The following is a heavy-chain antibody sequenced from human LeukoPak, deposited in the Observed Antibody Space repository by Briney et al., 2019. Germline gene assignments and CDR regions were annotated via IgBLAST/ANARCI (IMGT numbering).Heavy chain of an antibody. D-gene: IGHD5-18*01. CDR2: ISSSSSYI. J-gene: IGHJ4*02. Sequence: GGSLRLSCAASGFTFSSYSMNWVRQAPGKGLEWVSSISSSSSYIYYADSVKGRFTISRDNAKNSLYLQMNSLRADDTAVYYCARESSPGYSYGYPLAYWGQGTMVTVSS. CDR1: GFTFSSYS. V-gene: IGHV3-21*01. CDR3: ARESSPGYSYGYPLAY.